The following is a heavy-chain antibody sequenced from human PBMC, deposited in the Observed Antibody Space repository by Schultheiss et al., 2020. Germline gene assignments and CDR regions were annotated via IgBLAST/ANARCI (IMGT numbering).Heavy chain of an antibody. CDR1: GFTFSDYY. D-gene: IGHD3-10*01. Sequence: GGSLRLSCAASGFTFSDYYMSWIRQAPGKGLDWVGYITRSGSTIYYADSVKGRFTISRDNAKNSLYLQMNSLRAEDTAVYYCARDGSDYYGMDVWGQGTTVTVSS. J-gene: IGHJ6*02. V-gene: IGHV3-11*01. CDR2: ITRSGSTI. CDR3: ARDGSDYYGMDV.